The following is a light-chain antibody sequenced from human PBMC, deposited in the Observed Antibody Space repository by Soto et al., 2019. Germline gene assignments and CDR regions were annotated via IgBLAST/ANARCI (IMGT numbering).Light chain of an antibody. CDR3: QQYVSSPMYT. J-gene: IGKJ2*01. Sequence: EIVLTQSPGTLSLSPGERATLSCRASQSVSATYLAWYQRKPGQAPRLLIYGASNRATGIPDRFTGSGSGTDFTLTISRLEPEDFAVYFCQQYVSSPMYTFGQGTKLEIK. V-gene: IGKV3-20*01. CDR2: GAS. CDR1: QSVSATY.